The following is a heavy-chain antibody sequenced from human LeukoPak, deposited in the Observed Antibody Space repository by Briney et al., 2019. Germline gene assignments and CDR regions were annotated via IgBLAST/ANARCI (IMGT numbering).Heavy chain of an antibody. CDR2: IGGSGDTT. J-gene: IGHJ4*02. D-gene: IGHD2-15*01. CDR1: GFTFGAYA. Sequence: GGSLRLSCAVSGFTFGAYAMAWVRQAPGKGLEWVSSIGGSGDTTCYADSVKGRFTISRDTSKNTLYLQMNSLTAEDAAAYYCAKCSSGSYYSSGDYWGQGTLVTVSS. CDR3: AKCSSGSYYSSGDY. V-gene: IGHV3-23*01.